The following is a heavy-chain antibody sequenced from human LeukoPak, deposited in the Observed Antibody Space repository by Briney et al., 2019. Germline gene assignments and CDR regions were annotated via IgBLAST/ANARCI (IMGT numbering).Heavy chain of an antibody. Sequence: ASVKVSCKASGYTFTSYAMNWVRQAPGQGLEWMGIINPSGGSTSYAQKFQGRVTMTRDMSTSTVYMELSSLRSEDTAVYYCARDGVAGTTDPLPNYYYMDVWGKGTTVTVSS. CDR3: ARDGVAGTTDPLPNYYYMDV. D-gene: IGHD1-1*01. V-gene: IGHV1-46*01. J-gene: IGHJ6*03. CDR2: INPSGGST. CDR1: GYTFTSYA.